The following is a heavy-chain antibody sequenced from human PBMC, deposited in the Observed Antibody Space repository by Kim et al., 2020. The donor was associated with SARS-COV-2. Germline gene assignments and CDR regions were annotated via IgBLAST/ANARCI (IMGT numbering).Heavy chain of an antibody. Sequence: SETLSLTCAVYGGSFSGYYWSWIRQPPGKGLEWIGEINHSGSTNYNPSLKSRVTISVDTSKNQFSLKLSSVTAADTAVYYCARYGSGSYPYYYYGMDVWGQGTTVTVSS. J-gene: IGHJ6*02. V-gene: IGHV4-34*01. CDR3: ARYGSGSYPYYYYGMDV. CDR2: INHSGST. CDR1: GGSFSGYY. D-gene: IGHD3-10*01.